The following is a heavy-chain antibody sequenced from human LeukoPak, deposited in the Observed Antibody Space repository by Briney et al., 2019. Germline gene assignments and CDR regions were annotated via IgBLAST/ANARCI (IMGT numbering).Heavy chain of an antibody. J-gene: IGHJ4*02. Sequence: GASVKVSCKASGYTFTSYDINWVRQATGQGLEWMGWMNPNSGNTGYAQKFQGRVTMTRNTSISTAYMELSSLRSEDTAVYYCARGDLVGATNSFDYWGQGTLVTVSS. D-gene: IGHD1-26*01. V-gene: IGHV1-8*01. CDR1: GYTFTSYD. CDR3: ARGDLVGATNSFDY. CDR2: MNPNSGNT.